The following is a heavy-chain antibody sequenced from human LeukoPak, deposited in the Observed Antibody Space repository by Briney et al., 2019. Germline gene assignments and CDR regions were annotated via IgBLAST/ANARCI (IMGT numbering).Heavy chain of an antibody. Sequence: SQTLSLTCAISGDSVSSNSVAWNWFRQSPSRGLEWLGRTYYKSKWSNDYAVSVKSRIITNPDTSKNQFSLQLNSVTPEDTAIYYCARYNWNDARWFGPWGQGTLVTVSS. CDR2: TYYKSKWSN. D-gene: IGHD1-1*01. CDR1: GDSVSSNSVA. CDR3: ARYNWNDARWFGP. V-gene: IGHV6-1*01. J-gene: IGHJ5*02.